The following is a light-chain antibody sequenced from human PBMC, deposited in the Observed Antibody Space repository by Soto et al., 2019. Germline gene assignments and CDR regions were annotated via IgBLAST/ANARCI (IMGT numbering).Light chain of an antibody. CDR1: KSFSCSY. J-gene: IGKJ1*01. V-gene: IGKV3-20*01. CDR2: GXS. Sequence: VVLTQSPATLPFSAGERATVSXRASKSFSCSYLAWYQQKRGXAPRXXXYGXSSSATGIPDRLSGSGSGTDFTRTISRLEPEDFASYYWHQYGSSTRTFGQGTKVDIK. CDR3: HQYGSSTRT.